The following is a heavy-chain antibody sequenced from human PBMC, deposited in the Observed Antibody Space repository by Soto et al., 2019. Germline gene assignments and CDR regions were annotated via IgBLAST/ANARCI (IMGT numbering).Heavy chain of an antibody. CDR3: ANWDYYDSSGQMKQFDY. D-gene: IGHD3-22*01. CDR2: ILGGGAST. CDR1: GFTFSTYV. Sequence: PGGSLRLSCAASGFTFSTYVMNWVRQAPRQGLGWVSSILGGGASTYYAGSVRGRFTTSRDNSKNTLYLQMNSLRVEDTAVYYCANWDYYDSSGQMKQFDYWGQGTLVTVSS. V-gene: IGHV3-23*01. J-gene: IGHJ4*02.